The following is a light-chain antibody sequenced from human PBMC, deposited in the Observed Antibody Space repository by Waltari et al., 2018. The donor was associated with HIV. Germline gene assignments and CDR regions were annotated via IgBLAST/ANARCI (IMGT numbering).Light chain of an antibody. CDR2: GAS. Sequence: EIVLTQSPGTLSLSPGERATLSCRASQRARSASLAWYQQKPGQAPRLLIYGASSRAPGIPDRFSGSGAVTDFILTISRLEPEDCAVYYCQQYAASPLTFGGGTKVEIK. CDR3: QQYAASPLT. V-gene: IGKV3-20*01. J-gene: IGKJ4*01. CDR1: QRARSAS.